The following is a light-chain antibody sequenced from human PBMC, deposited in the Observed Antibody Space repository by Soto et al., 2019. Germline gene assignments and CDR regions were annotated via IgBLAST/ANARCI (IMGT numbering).Light chain of an antibody. V-gene: IGLV2-14*01. CDR3: SSYTSSSTLV. CDR2: DVS. CDR1: SSDVGGYNY. J-gene: IGLJ1*01. Sequence: QSVLTQPTSVSGSPGQSITISCTVTSSDVGGYNYVSWYQQHPGKAPKLMIYDVSNRPSGVSSRFSGSKSGNRGPLTISGLQAEDEADYYCSSYTSSSTLVFGTGPKVTLL.